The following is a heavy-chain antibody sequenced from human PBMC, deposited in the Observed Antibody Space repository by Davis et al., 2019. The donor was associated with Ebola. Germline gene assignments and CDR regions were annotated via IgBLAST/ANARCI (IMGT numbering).Heavy chain of an antibody. CDR2: LGLSADT. Sequence: PGGSLRLSCAASGFVFSNYVMSWVRRAPGKGLEWVSTLGLSADTYYADSVKGRFTISRDNAKNSLYLQMNSLRADDTAMYYCARDRGWLAGMDVWGQGTTVTVSS. D-gene: IGHD6-19*01. V-gene: IGHV3-69-1*01. J-gene: IGHJ6*02. CDR3: ARDRGWLAGMDV. CDR1: GFVFSNYV.